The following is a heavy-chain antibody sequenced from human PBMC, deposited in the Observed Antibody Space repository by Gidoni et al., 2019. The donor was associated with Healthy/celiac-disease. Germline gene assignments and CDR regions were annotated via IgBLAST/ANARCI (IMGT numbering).Heavy chain of an antibody. D-gene: IGHD3-10*01. J-gene: IGHJ4*02. Sequence: QVQLQESGPGLVKPSQTLSLTCTVSGGSISSGDYYWSWIRQPAGKGLEWIGRIYTSGSTNYNPSLKSLFTMSVDTSKNQFSLKLTSVTAADTAVFYCAREAAYYYGSGRPFDYWGQGTLVTVSS. V-gene: IGHV4-61*02. CDR2: IYTSGST. CDR3: AREAAYYYGSGRPFDY. CDR1: GGSISSGDYY.